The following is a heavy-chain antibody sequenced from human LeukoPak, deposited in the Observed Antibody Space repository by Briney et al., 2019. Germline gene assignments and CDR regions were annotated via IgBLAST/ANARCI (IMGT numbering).Heavy chain of an antibody. D-gene: IGHD3-10*01. V-gene: IGHV4-34*01. CDR1: GGSFSGYY. Sequence: PSETLSLTCAVYGGSFSGYYWSWIRQPPGKGLEWIGEINHSGSTNYNPSLKGRVTISVDTSKNQFSLKLSSVTAADTAVYYCARFGVRGVIRPPYYYYGMDVWGQGTTVTVSS. CDR3: ARFGVRGVIRPPYYYYGMDV. J-gene: IGHJ6*02. CDR2: INHSGST.